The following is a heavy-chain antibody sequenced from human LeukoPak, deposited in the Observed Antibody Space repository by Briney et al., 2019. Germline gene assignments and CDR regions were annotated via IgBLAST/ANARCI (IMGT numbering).Heavy chain of an antibody. CDR2: IKQDGSEK. Sequence: GGSLRLSCAASGFTFSSYWMSWVRHAPGKGLEWVANIKQDGSEKYYVDSVKGRFTISRDNAKNSLYLQMNSLRAEDTAVYYCARDYSSSWYEGDAFDIWGQGTMVTVSS. CDR3: ARDYSSSWYEGDAFDI. D-gene: IGHD6-13*01. J-gene: IGHJ3*02. CDR1: GFTFSSYW. V-gene: IGHV3-7*01.